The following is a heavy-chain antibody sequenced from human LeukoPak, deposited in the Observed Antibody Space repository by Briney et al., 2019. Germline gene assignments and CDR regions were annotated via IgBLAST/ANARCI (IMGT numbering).Heavy chain of an antibody. D-gene: IGHD5-24*01. CDR1: GFTVSSTC. Sequence: GGSLGLSCAASGFTVSSTCLTWVRQAPGKGLEWLSVIYSGGYTYYADSVKGRFFISRDISENMVYLQMNSLSVEDTAVYYCARDYKYAFDNWGQGTLVTVSS. CDR2: IYSGGYT. J-gene: IGHJ4*02. V-gene: IGHV3-66*01. CDR3: ARDYKYAFDN.